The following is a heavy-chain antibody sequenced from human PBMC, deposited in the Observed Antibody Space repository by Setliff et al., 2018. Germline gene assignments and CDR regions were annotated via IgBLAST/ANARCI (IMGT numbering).Heavy chain of an antibody. Sequence: GASVKVSCKASGYTFAGYYIHWVRQAPGQGLEWMGWINPNSGGTKYAQKFQGRVTMTRDTAISTVYMELSRLRSDDTALYYCARGGGAPYSLAPYYHMDVWGKGTTVTVS. V-gene: IGHV1-2*02. J-gene: IGHJ6*03. CDR3: ARGGGAPYSLAPYYHMDV. CDR1: GYTFAGYY. D-gene: IGHD6-13*01. CDR2: INPNSGGT.